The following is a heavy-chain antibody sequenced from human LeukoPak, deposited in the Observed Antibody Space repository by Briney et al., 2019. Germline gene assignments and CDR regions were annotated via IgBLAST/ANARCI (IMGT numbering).Heavy chain of an antibody. CDR2: INSEETVA. CDR3: ARESTVGPIQTDALDI. D-gene: IGHD1-26*01. V-gene: IGHV3-74*01. CDR1: GFTFSTYW. Sequence: QPGGSLRLSCAASGFTFSTYWMHWVRRAPGKGLVWVSRINSEETVANYADSVRGRFTISRDNAKNTLYLQMNSLGAEDTAVYYCARESTVGPIQTDALDIWGQGTMVTVSS. J-gene: IGHJ3*02.